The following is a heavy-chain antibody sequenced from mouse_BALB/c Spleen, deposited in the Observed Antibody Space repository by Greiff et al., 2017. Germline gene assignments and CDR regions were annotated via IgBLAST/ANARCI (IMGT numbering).Heavy chain of an antibody. CDR2: ISTYYGNT. Sequence: VQLQQSGPELVRPGVSVKISCKGSGYTFTDYAMHWVKQSHAKSLEWIGVISTYYGNTNYNQKFKGKATMTLDKSSSTAYMEIARLTSEESAIYYCARGVITTATSDYAMDYWGQGTSVTVSS. CDR1: GYTFTDYA. D-gene: IGHD1-2*01. J-gene: IGHJ4*01. CDR3: ARGVITTATSDYAMDY. V-gene: IGHV1-67*01.